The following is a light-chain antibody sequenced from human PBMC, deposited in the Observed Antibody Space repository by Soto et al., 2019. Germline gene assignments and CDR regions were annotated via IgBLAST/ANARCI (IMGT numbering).Light chain of an antibody. CDR3: SSYTRSSTRV. Sequence: QSVLTQPASVSGSPGQSITISCTGTSSDVGGYNYVSWYQQHPGKAPKLVIYDVSNRPSGVSNRFSGSKSGNTASLTISGLQAEDEADYYCSSYTRSSTRVFGGGTQLTVL. CDR1: SSDVGGYNY. V-gene: IGLV2-14*03. J-gene: IGLJ2*01. CDR2: DVS.